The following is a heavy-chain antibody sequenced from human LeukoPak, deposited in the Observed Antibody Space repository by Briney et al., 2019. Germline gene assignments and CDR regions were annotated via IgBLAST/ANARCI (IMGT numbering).Heavy chain of an antibody. CDR2: ISSDGTTT. CDR1: GFTFSSYW. Sequence: GGSLRLSCVVSGFTFSSYWMHWVRQAPGKGLVWVSHISSDGTTTNYADSVKGRFTISRDNAKNTLYLQMNSLRADGTAVYYCARVASLAYCGGDCYFGDYWGQGTLVTVSS. J-gene: IGHJ4*02. CDR3: ARVASLAYCGGDCYFGDY. V-gene: IGHV3-74*01. D-gene: IGHD2-21*02.